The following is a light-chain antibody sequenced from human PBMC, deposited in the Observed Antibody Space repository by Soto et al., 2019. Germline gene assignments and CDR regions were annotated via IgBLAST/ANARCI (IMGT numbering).Light chain of an antibody. CDR1: QGISSY. Sequence: AIRMTQSPSSFSASTGDRVTITCRASQGISSYLDWYQQKPGKAPKLLIYAASTLQSGVPSRFSGSGSGTDFTLTISCLQSEDFATYYCQQYYNYPRTFGQGTKVEIK. CDR2: AAS. CDR3: QQYYNYPRT. J-gene: IGKJ1*01. V-gene: IGKV1-8*01.